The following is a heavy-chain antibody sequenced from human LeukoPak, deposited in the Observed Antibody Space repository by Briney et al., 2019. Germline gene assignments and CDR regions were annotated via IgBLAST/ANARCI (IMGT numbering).Heavy chain of an antibody. CDR2: IKQDGSER. Sequence: PGGSLRLSCAASGFTFSGYWMSWVRQAPGKGLEWVANIKQDGSERYYVASVKGRFTISSDNAKNSLYLQMNSLRAEDTAVYYCARDPFGDYVFDYWGQGTLVTVSS. D-gene: IGHD4-17*01. CDR1: GFTFSGYW. J-gene: IGHJ4*02. CDR3: ARDPFGDYVFDY. V-gene: IGHV3-7*01.